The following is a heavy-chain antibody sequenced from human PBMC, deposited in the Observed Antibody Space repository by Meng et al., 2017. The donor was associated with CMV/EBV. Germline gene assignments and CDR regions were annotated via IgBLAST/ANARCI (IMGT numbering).Heavy chain of an antibody. CDR1: GGTFSSYA. V-gene: IGHV1-69*10. D-gene: IGHD1-1*01. J-gene: IGHJ4*02. Sequence: SVKVSCKASGGTFSSYAISWVRQAPGQGLEGMGGIIPILGIANYAQKFQGRVTITADKSTSTAYMELSSLRSEDTAVYYCLHGTTGTTFKGAHWGQGTLVTVSS. CDR2: IIPILGIA. CDR3: LHGTTGTTFKGAH.